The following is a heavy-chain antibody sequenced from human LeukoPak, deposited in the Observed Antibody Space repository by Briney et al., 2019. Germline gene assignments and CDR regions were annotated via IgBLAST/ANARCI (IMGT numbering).Heavy chain of an antibody. Sequence: GRSLRLSCAASGFTFDDYAMHWVRQAPGKGLEWVSGISWNSGSIGYADSVKGRFTISRDNAKNSLNLQMNSLRAEDTALYYCAKDGYDSSGYSQFDYWGQGTLVTVSS. CDR3: AKDGYDSSGYSQFDY. V-gene: IGHV3-9*01. D-gene: IGHD3-22*01. CDR2: ISWNSGSI. CDR1: GFTFDDYA. J-gene: IGHJ4*02.